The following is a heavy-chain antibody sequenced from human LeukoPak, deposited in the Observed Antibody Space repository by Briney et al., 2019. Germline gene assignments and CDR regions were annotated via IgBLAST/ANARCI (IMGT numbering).Heavy chain of an antibody. CDR2: IYYSGST. CDR3: ASYTVTTNWFDP. CDR1: GGSISSYY. D-gene: IGHD4-11*01. V-gene: IGHV4-59*01. J-gene: IGHJ5*02. Sequence: SETLSLTCTVSGGSISSYYWSWIRQPPGKGLEWIGYIYYSGSTNYNPSLKSRVTISVDTSKNQFSLKLSSVTAADTAVYYCASYTVTTNWFDPWGQGTLVTVSS.